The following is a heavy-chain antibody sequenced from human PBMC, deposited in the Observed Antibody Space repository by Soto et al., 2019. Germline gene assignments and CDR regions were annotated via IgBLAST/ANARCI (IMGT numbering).Heavy chain of an antibody. CDR3: AKDFQGGMDV. V-gene: IGHV3-30*18. Sequence: GGSLRLSCAASGFTFSSYGMHWVRQAPGKGLEWVAVISYDGSNKYYADPVKGRFTISRDNSKNTLYLQMNSLRAEDTAVYYCAKDFQGGMDVWGQGTTVTV. CDR1: GFTFSSYG. CDR2: ISYDGSNK. J-gene: IGHJ6*02.